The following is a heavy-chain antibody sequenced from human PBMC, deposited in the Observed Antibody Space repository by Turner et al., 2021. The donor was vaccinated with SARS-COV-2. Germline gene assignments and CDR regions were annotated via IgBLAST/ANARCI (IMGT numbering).Heavy chain of an antibody. V-gene: IGHV1-24*01. D-gene: IGHD4-17*01. CDR2: FDPEDGET. Sequence: QVQVVQPGAEVKKPGASVKVSCKVSGYTLTELSMHWVRQAPGKGLEWMGGFDPEDGETIYPQKVQGRVTMTEDTSTDTAYVELSSLRSEDTALSAGATGTAIYGDYRNYYYYVGMDVWGQGTTVTVSS. CDR3: ATGTAIYGDYRNYYYYVGMDV. CDR1: GYTLTELS. J-gene: IGHJ6*02.